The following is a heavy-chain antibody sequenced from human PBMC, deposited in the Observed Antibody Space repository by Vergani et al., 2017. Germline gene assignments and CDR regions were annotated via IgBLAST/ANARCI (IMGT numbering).Heavy chain of an antibody. J-gene: IGHJ6*03. Sequence: QVQLVQSGAEVKKPGSSVKVSCTASGYTFTSYGISWVRQAPGQGLEWMGWISAYNGNTNYAQKLQGRVTMTPDTSTIAAYMELRSLETDDTAVYYCARDLRGSTKGGAYYYYYIDVWGKGTTVTVSS. CDR2: ISAYNGNT. CDR1: GYTFTSYG. V-gene: IGHV1-18*01. CDR3: ARDLRGSTKGGAYYYYYIDV. D-gene: IGHD2-2*01.